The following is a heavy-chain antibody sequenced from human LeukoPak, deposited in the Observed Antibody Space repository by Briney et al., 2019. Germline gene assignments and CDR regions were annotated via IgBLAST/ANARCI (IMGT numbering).Heavy chain of an antibody. CDR3: ARDRGGSGSYSDY. D-gene: IGHD3-10*01. CDR2: ISSSGSTI. Sequence: GGSLRLSCAASGFSFSSYEMNWVRQAPGKGLEWVSYISSSGSTIYYADSVKGRFTISRDNAKNSLYLQMNSLRAEDTAAYYCARDRGGSGSYSDYWGQGTLVTVSS. CDR1: GFSFSSYE. V-gene: IGHV3-48*03. J-gene: IGHJ4*02.